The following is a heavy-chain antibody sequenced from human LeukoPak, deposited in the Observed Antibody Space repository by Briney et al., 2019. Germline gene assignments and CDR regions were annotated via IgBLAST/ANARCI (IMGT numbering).Heavy chain of an antibody. CDR1: GGTFSTFA. Sequence: ASVKVSCKASGGTFSTFAIHWVRQAPGQGLEWMGGIVPFFGTSSSAQKLQGRVTITSDESTSTAYMELSGLRSEDTAVYYCARSDITGTPSSDSYYFYYMDVWGKGTAVTVSS. CDR2: IVPFFGTS. CDR3: ARSDITGTPSSDSYYFYYMDV. V-gene: IGHV1-69*13. J-gene: IGHJ6*03. D-gene: IGHD1-7*01.